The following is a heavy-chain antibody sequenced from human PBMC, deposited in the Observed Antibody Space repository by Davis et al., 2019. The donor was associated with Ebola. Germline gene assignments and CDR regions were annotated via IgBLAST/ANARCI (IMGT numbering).Heavy chain of an antibody. CDR2: IGTAGDT. D-gene: IGHD6-19*01. V-gene: IGHV3-13*01. J-gene: IGHJ4*02. Sequence: AGPLTLLCAPSGLTFSSYDMHWVRQATGKGLEWVSAIGTAGDTYYPGSVKGRFTISRENAKNSLYLQMNSLRAGDTAVYYCARARWLAFDYWGQGTLVTVSS. CDR3: ARARWLAFDY. CDR1: GLTFSSYD.